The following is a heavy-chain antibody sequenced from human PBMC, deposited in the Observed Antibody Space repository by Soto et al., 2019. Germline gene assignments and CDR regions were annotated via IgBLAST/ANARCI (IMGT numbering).Heavy chain of an antibody. D-gene: IGHD4-4*01. Sequence: GGSLRLSCAASGFTFNNYGMHWVRHAPGKGLEGVAIIWHDGRNKYYADSVKGRFTISRDNSKNTLYLQMNSLRAEDTAVYYCAREKAYSKDYWGQGTLVTVSS. CDR1: GFTFNNYG. CDR2: IWHDGRNK. CDR3: AREKAYSKDY. J-gene: IGHJ4*02. V-gene: IGHV3-33*01.